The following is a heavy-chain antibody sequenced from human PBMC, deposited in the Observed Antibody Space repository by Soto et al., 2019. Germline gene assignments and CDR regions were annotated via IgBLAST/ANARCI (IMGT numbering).Heavy chain of an antibody. J-gene: IGHJ6*02. CDR2: ISYDGSNK. D-gene: IGHD5-12*01. Sequence: QVQLVESGGGVVQPGRSLRLSCAASGFTFSSYGMHWVRQAPGKGLEWVAVISYDGSNKYYADSVKGRFTISRDNSKNPLYLQMNSLRAEDTAVYYCATEGGGYARDYYYYYGMDVWGQGTTVTVSS. V-gene: IGHV3-30*03. CDR3: ATEGGGYARDYYYYYGMDV. CDR1: GFTFSSYG.